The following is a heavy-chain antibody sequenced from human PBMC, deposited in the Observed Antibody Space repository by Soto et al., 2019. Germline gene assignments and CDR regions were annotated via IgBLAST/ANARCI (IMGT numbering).Heavy chain of an antibody. D-gene: IGHD3-22*01. Sequence: VASVKVSCKASGGTFSSYAISWVRQAPGQGLEWMGGIIPIFGTANYAQKFQGRVTIXADESTSTAYMELSSLRYEDTAVYYCAREEPYYYDSSGYTSEACDIWGQGKRVT. CDR1: GGTFSSYA. J-gene: IGHJ3*02. CDR3: AREEPYYYDSSGYTSEACDI. CDR2: IIPIFGTA. V-gene: IGHV1-69*13.